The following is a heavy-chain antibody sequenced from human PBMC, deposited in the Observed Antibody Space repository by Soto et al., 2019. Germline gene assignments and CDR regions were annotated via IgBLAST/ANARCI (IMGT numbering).Heavy chain of an antibody. J-gene: IGHJ4*02. V-gene: IGHV3-23*01. CDR2: ISGLGGDT. D-gene: IGHD2-15*01. CDR1: GFSFGSYA. CDR3: AKSKSSYLYYFDY. Sequence: GGSLRLSCGASGFSFGSYAMSWVRQAPGKGLEWVSSISGLGGDTYYADSVRGRFTITRDNSKNTLYLHMNTLSAEDTALYYCAKSKSSYLYYFDYWGKGT.